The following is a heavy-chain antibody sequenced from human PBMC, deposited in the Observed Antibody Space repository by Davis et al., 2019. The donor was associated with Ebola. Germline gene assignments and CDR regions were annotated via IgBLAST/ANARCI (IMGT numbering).Heavy chain of an antibody. Sequence: ASVKVSCKASGYTFTGYYMHWVRQAPGQGLEWMGWINPNSGGTNYAQKFQGRVTMTRDTSISTAYMELSRLRSDDTAVYYCARDQDIVVVPAAGIWFDPWGQGTLVTVSS. CDR1: GYTFTGYY. J-gene: IGHJ5*02. CDR2: INPNSGGT. D-gene: IGHD2-2*01. CDR3: ARDQDIVVVPAAGIWFDP. V-gene: IGHV1-2*02.